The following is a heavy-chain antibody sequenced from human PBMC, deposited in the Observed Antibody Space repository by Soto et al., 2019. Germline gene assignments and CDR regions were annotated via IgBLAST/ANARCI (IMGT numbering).Heavy chain of an antibody. J-gene: IGHJ4*02. CDR3: ARGYSGYDAPPPDY. V-gene: IGHV1-2*02. CDR2: INPNSGGT. Sequence: ASVKVSCKASGHTFTGYYMHWVRQAPGQGLEWMGWINPNSGGTNYAQKFQGRVTMTRDTSISTAYMELSRLRSDDTAVYYCARGYSGYDAPPPDYWGQGTLVTVSS. CDR1: GHTFTGYY. D-gene: IGHD5-12*01.